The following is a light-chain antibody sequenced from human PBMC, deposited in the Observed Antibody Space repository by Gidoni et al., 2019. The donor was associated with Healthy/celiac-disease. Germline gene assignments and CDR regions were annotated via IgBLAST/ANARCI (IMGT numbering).Light chain of an antibody. Sequence: IVLTPSPGTLSLSPGERATLSCRASQSVSSSYLAWYQQKPGQAPRLLIYGASSRATGIPDRVSGSGSGTDFTLTISRLEPEEFAVYYCQQYGSSRTFGQGTKLEIK. CDR1: QSVSSSY. V-gene: IGKV3-20*01. J-gene: IGKJ2*01. CDR3: QQYGSSRT. CDR2: GAS.